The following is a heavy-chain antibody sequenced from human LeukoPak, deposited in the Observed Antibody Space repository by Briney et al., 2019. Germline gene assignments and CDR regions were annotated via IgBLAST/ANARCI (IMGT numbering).Heavy chain of an antibody. V-gene: IGHV3-33*01. J-gene: IGHJ4*02. CDR2: IWYDGSNK. CDR3: ASYYDILTGLDY. CDR1: GFTFSSYG. Sequence: PGGSLRLSCAASGFTFSSYGMHWVRQAPGKGLEWVAVIWYDGSNKYYADSVKGRFTISRDNSKNTLYLQMNSLRAEDTAVYYCASYYDILTGLDYWGQGTLVTVSS. D-gene: IGHD3-9*01.